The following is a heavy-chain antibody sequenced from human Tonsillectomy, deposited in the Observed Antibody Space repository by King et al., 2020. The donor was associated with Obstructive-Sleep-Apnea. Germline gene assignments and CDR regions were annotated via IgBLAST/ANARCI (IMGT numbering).Heavy chain of an antibody. CDR2: ISYSGST. J-gene: IGHJ2*01. Sequence: VQLQESGPGLVKPSETLSLTCIVSGGSISSYYWSWIRQPPGKGLQWIGYISYSGSTIYNPSLTGRVTISLDTSKNQFSLKLSSVTAADTAVYYCARPSPGDILSSWNFDLWGRGTLVTVSS. V-gene: IGHV4-59*08. CDR3: ARPSPGDILSSWNFDL. D-gene: IGHD3-9*01. CDR1: GGSISSYY.